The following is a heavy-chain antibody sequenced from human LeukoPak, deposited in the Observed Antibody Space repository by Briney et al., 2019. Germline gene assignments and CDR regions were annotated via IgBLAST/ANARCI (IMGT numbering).Heavy chain of an antibody. CDR3: AKGSYYDSSGSFYFDY. CDR2: ISYVGSNK. D-gene: IGHD3-22*01. Sequence: HPGGSLRLSCAASGFTFSSYGTHWVRQVPGKGLEWVAVISYVGSNKYYADSVKGRFTISRDNSKNTLYVQVNSLGTEDTAAYYCAKGSYYDSSGSFYFDYWGQGTLVTVSS. J-gene: IGHJ4*02. V-gene: IGHV3-30*18. CDR1: GFTFSSYG.